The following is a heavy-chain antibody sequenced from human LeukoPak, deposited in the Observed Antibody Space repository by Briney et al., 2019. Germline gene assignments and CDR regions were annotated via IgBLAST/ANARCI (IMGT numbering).Heavy chain of an antibody. CDR1: GFTFSSYW. J-gene: IGHJ4*02. Sequence: GGSLRLSCAASGFTFSSYWMSWVRQAPGKGLEWVANIKQDGSEKYYVDSVKGRFTISRDNAKNSLYLQMNSLRAEDTAVYYCARDLKGYYDSSGYYTEATGFDYWGQGTLVTVSS. D-gene: IGHD3-22*01. V-gene: IGHV3-7*01. CDR3: ARDLKGYYDSSGYYTEATGFDY. CDR2: IKQDGSEK.